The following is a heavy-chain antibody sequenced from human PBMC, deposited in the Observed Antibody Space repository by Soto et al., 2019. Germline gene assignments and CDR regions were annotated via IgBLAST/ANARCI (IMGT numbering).Heavy chain of an antibody. J-gene: IGHJ4*02. CDR3: ARVGYYDSSGYPDY. Sequence: GGSLRLSCAASGFTFSSYDMHWVRQATGKGLEWVSAIGTAGDTYYPGSVKGRFTISRENAKNSLYLQMNSLRAEDTAVYYCARVGYYDSSGYPDYWGQGTLVTVSS. CDR1: GFTFSSYD. D-gene: IGHD3-22*01. V-gene: IGHV3-13*01. CDR2: IGTAGDT.